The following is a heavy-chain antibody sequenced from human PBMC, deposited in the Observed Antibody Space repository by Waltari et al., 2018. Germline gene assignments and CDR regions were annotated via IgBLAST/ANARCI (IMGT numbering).Heavy chain of an antibody. V-gene: IGHV3-9*01. D-gene: IGHD1-26*01. CDR2: ISWNSDNI. CDR1: GFHFEVYA. CDR3: AKGHSGSYGLKD. J-gene: IGHJ4*02. Sequence: EVQLVESGGGLVQPGRSLRLSCAVAGFHFEVYAMHGVRQAPGTGVEWVSGISWNSDNIGYADSVKGRFTISRDDAKNSLYLQMNSLRPEDTALYYCAKGHSGSYGLKDWGQGTLVTVSS.